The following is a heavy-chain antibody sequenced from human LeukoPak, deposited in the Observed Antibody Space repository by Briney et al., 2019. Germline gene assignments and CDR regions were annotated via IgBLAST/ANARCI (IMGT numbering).Heavy chain of an antibody. V-gene: IGHV3-30*18. CDR1: GLTFSLYG. Sequence: GSLRLSCEVSGLTFSLYGMHWVRQAPGKGLEWVAVISYGGSDKYYADSVKGRFTISRDNSQNTLYLQMNSLRAEDTAVYYCAKLMTVAVDQPFDYWGQGTLVTVSS. J-gene: IGHJ4*02. D-gene: IGHD6-19*01. CDR3: AKLMTVAVDQPFDY. CDR2: ISYGGSDK.